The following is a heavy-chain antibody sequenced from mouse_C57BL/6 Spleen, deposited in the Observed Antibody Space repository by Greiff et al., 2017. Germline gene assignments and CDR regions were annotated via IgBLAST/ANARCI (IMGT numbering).Heavy chain of an antibody. CDR2: IYPGSGST. D-gene: IGHD1-1*02. Sequence: QVQLQQPGAELVKPGASVKMSCKASGYTFTSYWITWVKQRPGQGLEWIGDIYPGSGSTNYNEKFKSKATLTVDTSSSTAYMQLSSLTSEDSAVYYCASQFGGSPAWFAYWGQGTLVTVSA. V-gene: IGHV1-55*01. CDR3: ASQFGGSPAWFAY. J-gene: IGHJ3*01. CDR1: GYTFTSYW.